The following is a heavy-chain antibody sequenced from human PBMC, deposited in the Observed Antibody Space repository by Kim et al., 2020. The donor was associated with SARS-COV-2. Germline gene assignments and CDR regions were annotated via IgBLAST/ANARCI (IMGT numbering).Heavy chain of an antibody. Sequence: GGSLRLSCAASGFTFSSYSMNWVRQAPGKGLEWVSSISSSSSYIYYADSVKGRFTISRDNAKNSLYLQMNSLRAEDTAVYYCARARIAVAGPLDYWGQGTLGTVSS. V-gene: IGHV3-21*01. D-gene: IGHD6-19*01. CDR2: ISSSSSYI. CDR3: ARARIAVAGPLDY. CDR1: GFTFSSYS. J-gene: IGHJ4*02.